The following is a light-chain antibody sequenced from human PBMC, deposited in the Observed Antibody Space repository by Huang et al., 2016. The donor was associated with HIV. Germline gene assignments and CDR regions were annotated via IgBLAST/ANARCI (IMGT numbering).Light chain of an antibody. CDR2: GAS. J-gene: IGKJ1*01. V-gene: IGKV3-15*01. Sequence: EIVMTQSPGTLSVSPGESAVLSCRASQSISSNLAWYQQKPGQAPRRLIDGASARATGSPARFRGSGSGKKFTLTISSLESEDVAVYYCQQYNNWPPWTFGQGTRVEVK. CDR3: QQYNNWPPWT. CDR1: QSISSN.